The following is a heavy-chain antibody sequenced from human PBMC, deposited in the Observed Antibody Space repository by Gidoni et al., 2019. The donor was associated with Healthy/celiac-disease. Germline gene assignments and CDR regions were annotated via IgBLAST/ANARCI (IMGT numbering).Heavy chain of an antibody. CDR2: INHSGST. V-gene: IGHV4-34*01. CDR1: GGSFSGYY. CDR3: ARSVRVGAVAGTLDY. D-gene: IGHD6-19*01. J-gene: IGHJ4*02. Sequence: QVQLRQWGAGMLNTSETLSLTCAVYGGSFSGYYWRWIRQPPGKGLEWIGEINHSGSTNYTPSLKSRVTISVDTSKNQFSLKLSSVTAADTAVYYCARSVRVGAVAGTLDYWGQGTLVTVSS.